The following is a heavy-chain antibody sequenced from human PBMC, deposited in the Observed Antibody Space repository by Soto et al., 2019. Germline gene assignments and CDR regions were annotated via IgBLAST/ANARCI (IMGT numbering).Heavy chain of an antibody. CDR1: GGSIGAYD. V-gene: IGHV4-59*01. Sequence: SETLCLTCSVSGGSIGAYDGSWIRQPPGKGLEWIGYIYSSGSTNYNPSLKSRVTISVDTSKNQFSLKLNSVTAADTAVYYCARGKGKDWFDPWGQGTLVTVSS. CDR3: ARGKGKDWFDP. J-gene: IGHJ5*02. CDR2: IYSSGST. D-gene: IGHD3-10*01.